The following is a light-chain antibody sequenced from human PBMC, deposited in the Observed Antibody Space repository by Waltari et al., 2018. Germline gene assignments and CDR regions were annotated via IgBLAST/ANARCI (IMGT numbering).Light chain of an antibody. CDR3: GTWDSSLSGAV. V-gene: IGLV1-51*02. CDR2: ENT. J-gene: IGLJ7*01. CDR1: SSNIGNNY. Sequence: QSVLTQPPSVSAAPGQRVTISCSGGSSNIGNNYVSWYRQFPGTAPKLLIYENTERPSGMPGRVSGSKSGTSATLDITGLQAGDEADYYCGTWDSSLSGAVLGGGTHLTVL.